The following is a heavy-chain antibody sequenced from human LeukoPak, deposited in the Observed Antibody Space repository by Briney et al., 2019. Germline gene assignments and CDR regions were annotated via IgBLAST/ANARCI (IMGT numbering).Heavy chain of an antibody. V-gene: IGHV3-23*01. Sequence: PGGSLRLSCAASGFTFSSYAMSWVRQAPGKGLEWVSAISGSGGSTYYADSVEGRFTISRDNSKNTLYLQMNSLRAEDTAVYYCAKVGSIAAQSPVFDPWGQGTLVTVSS. D-gene: IGHD6-13*01. CDR3: AKVGSIAAQSPVFDP. J-gene: IGHJ5*02. CDR2: ISGSGGST. CDR1: GFTFSSYA.